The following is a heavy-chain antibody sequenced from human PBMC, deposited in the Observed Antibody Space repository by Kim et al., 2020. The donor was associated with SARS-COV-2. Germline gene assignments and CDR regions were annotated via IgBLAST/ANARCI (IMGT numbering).Heavy chain of an antibody. Sequence: GGSLRLSCAASGFTFSSYEMNWVRQAPGKGLEWVSYISSSGSTIYYADSVKGRFTISRDNAKNSLYLQMNSLRAEDTAVYYCARVQSGGEYFQHWGQGTLVTVSS. CDR2: ISSSGSTI. CDR3: ARVQSGGEYFQH. CDR1: GFTFSSYE. V-gene: IGHV3-48*03. J-gene: IGHJ1*01. D-gene: IGHD3-10*01.